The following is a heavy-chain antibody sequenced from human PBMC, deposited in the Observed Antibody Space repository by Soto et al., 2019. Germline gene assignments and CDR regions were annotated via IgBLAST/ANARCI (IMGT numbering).Heavy chain of an antibody. J-gene: IGHJ4*02. Sequence: EVQLLESGGGSVQPGGSLRLSCAASGFTFSSYAMSWVRQAPGKGLEWVSAISGTGSSTNYADSVEGRFTISRDNSTNTIYAQMSSLRAEDTVVYYCAKEGVISVPGTHLDYWGQGTLVTVSS. V-gene: IGHV3-23*01. CDR1: GFTFSSYA. CDR2: ISGTGSST. D-gene: IGHD6-19*01. CDR3: AKEGVISVPGTHLDY.